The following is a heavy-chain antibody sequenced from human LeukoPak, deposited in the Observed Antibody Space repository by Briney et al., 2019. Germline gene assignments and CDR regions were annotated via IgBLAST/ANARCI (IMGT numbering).Heavy chain of an antibody. CDR3: LGDYVIGYGMDV. Sequence: GGSLRLSCAASGFTFSSYEMNWVRQAPGKGLEWVSYISSIGSTIYYADSVKGRFTISRDNAKNSLYLQMNSLRAEDTAVYYCLGDYVIGYGMDVWGQGTTVTVSS. J-gene: IGHJ6*02. D-gene: IGHD4-17*01. V-gene: IGHV3-48*03. CDR2: ISSIGSTI. CDR1: GFTFSSYE.